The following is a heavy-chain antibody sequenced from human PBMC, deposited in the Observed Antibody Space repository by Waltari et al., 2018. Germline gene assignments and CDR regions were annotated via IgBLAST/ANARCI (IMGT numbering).Heavy chain of an antibody. CDR3: VRDLRWAFDI. CDR1: GLPFRECW. J-gene: IGHJ3*02. D-gene: IGHD2-15*01. Sequence: EVQVVESGGDLVQPGGSLRLSCEASGLPFRECWMIWVRQAPGKGLEWVAKINPDGSAKTYVDSVKGRFTISRDNAKNSLYLPMNSLRAEDTAVYYCVRDLRWAFDIWGQGTMVTVSA. CDR2: INPDGSAK. V-gene: IGHV3-7*01.